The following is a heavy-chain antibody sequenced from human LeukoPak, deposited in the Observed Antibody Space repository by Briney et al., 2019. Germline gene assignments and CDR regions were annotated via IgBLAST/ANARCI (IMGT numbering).Heavy chain of an antibody. J-gene: IGHJ4*02. D-gene: IGHD3-22*01. Sequence: GGSLRLSCAAPGFTFSSYSMTWVRQAPGKGLEWVSSISSSYIYYADSVKGRFTISRDNAKNSLYLQMNSLRAEDTAVYYCARDRSDSSGYYFPGTKFDYWGQGTLVTVSS. CDR3: ARDRSDSSGYYFPGTKFDY. CDR2: ISSSYI. V-gene: IGHV3-21*01. CDR1: GFTFSSYS.